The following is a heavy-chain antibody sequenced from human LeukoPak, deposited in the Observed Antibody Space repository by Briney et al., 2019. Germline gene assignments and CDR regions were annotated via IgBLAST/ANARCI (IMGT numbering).Heavy chain of an antibody. CDR3: ARVKFPWDGDYNNYFDY. CDR1: GDSVSSNSAA. J-gene: IGHJ4*02. V-gene: IGHV6-1*01. D-gene: IGHD4-17*01. CDR2: TYYRSKWYN. Sequence: SQTLSLTCAIFGDSVSSNSAAWTWIRQSPSRGLEWLGRTYYRSKWYNDYAVSVKSRITINPDTSKNQFSLQLNSVTPEDTAVYYCARVKFPWDGDYNNYFDYWGQGTLVTVSS.